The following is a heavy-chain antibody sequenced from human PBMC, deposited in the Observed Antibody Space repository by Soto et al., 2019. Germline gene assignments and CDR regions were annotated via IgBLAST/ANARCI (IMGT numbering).Heavy chain of an antibody. CDR3: ARGPPWIDAFDI. CDR1: GVSISSDY. J-gene: IGHJ3*02. Sequence: QVQLQESGPGLVKPSETLSLTCTVSGVSISSDYWTWIPQSPGKGLEWIAYTSHTGTTDYNPSLRSLVTISLDTSKNQFSLTLSSVTAADTAVYYCARGPPWIDAFDIWGQGTKVTVS. V-gene: IGHV4-59*01. CDR2: TSHTGTT. D-gene: IGHD5-12*01.